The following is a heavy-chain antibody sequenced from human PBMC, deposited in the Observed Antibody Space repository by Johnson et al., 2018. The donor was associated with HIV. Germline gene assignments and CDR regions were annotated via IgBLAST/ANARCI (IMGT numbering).Heavy chain of an antibody. CDR1: GFTFSSYG. CDR2: ISYDGSNK. D-gene: IGHD7-27*01. Sequence: QEQLVESGGGVVQPGGSLRLSCAASGFTFSSYGMHWVRQAPGKGLDWVAVISYDGSNKYYTDSVKGRFTISRDNSKNTLYLQMNSLRAEDTAVYYCAKSPLGRLREGAFDIWGQGTMVTVSS. J-gene: IGHJ3*02. CDR3: AKSPLGRLREGAFDI. V-gene: IGHV3-30*18.